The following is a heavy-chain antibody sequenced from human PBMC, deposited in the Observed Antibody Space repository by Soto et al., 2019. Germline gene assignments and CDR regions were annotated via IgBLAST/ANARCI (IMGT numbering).Heavy chain of an antibody. Sequence: QVHLLQSGAELKRPGASVRVSCKASGYTFRNYGVNWVRQAPGQGLEWLGWISAYNGNTKSAQKFQDKLTMATDTSTNAAYMELRTLTSGDTAVYFCARDGRQFVPTSDTFEIWGQGTLITVSS. J-gene: IGHJ3*02. D-gene: IGHD6-6*01. CDR3: ARDGRQFVPTSDTFEI. CDR2: ISAYNGNT. V-gene: IGHV1-18*01. CDR1: GYTFRNYG.